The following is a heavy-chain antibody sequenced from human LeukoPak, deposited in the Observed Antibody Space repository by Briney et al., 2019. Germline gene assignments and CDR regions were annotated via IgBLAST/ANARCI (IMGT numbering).Heavy chain of an antibody. J-gene: IGHJ5*02. CDR1: GGSISSYY. CDR3: ARGSGVYYA. Sequence: SETLSLTCTVSGGSISSYYWSWIRQPPGKGLEWIGYIYYSGSTNYNPSLKNRRVTISVDTSKNQFSLKLSSVTAADTAVYYCARGSGVYYAWGQGTLVTVSS. D-gene: IGHD6-6*01. CDR2: IYYSGST. V-gene: IGHV4-59*01.